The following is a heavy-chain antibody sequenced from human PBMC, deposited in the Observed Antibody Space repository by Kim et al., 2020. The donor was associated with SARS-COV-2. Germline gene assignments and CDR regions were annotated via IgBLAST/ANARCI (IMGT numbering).Heavy chain of an antibody. D-gene: IGHD6-6*01. CDR3: ARGRRARYSSSRKFDY. Sequence: SETLSLTCAVYGGSFSGYYWSWIRQPPGKGLEWIGEINHSGSTNYNPSLKSRVTISVDTSKNQFSLKLSSVTAADTAVYYCARGRRARYSSSRKFDYWGQGTLVTVSS. J-gene: IGHJ4*02. V-gene: IGHV4-34*01. CDR1: GGSFSGYY. CDR2: INHSGST.